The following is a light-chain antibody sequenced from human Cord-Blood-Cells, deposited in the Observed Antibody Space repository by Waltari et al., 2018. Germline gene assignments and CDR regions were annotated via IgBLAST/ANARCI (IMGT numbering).Light chain of an antibody. J-gene: IGLJ3*02. CDR3: SSYTSSSTLG. CDR2: DVS. CDR1: SRDVGGYYY. V-gene: IGLV2-14*01. Sequence: QPAPPQPASVSGSPRQALPIPCTATSRDVGGYYYVTWYQQHPGKAPKLMIYDVSNRPSGVSNRFSGSKSGNTASLTISGLQAEDEADYYCSSYTSSSTLGFGGGTKLTVL.